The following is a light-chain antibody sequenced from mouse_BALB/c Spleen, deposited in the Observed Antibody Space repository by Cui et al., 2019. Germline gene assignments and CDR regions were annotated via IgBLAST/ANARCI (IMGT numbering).Light chain of an antibody. CDR1: QNVGTA. CDR2: SAS. J-gene: IGKJ2*01. Sequence: DIVMTQSQKFISTSVGDRVSITCKASQNVGTAVAWYQQKPGQSPKLLIYSASNRYTGVPDRFTGSGSGTDFTLTISNMQSEDLADYFCQQYSSYPYTFGGGTKLEIK. V-gene: IGKV6-13*01. CDR3: QQYSSYPYT.